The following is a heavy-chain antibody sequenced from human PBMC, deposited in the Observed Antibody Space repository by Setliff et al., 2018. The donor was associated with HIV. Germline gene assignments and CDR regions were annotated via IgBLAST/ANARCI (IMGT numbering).Heavy chain of an antibody. CDR3: ARGYCSSTSCYMLYYFDY. Sequence: HPGGSLRLSCSGSGFIFGDFAMHWVRQAPGKGLEWVGFIRSKAYGGTTEYVASVRGRFIISRNDSRNTLYLQMNSLRAEDTAVYYCARGYCSSTSCYMLYYFDYWGQGTLVTVSS. CDR1: GFIFGDFA. CDR2: IRSKAYGGTT. D-gene: IGHD2-2*02. V-gene: IGHV3-49*04. J-gene: IGHJ4*02.